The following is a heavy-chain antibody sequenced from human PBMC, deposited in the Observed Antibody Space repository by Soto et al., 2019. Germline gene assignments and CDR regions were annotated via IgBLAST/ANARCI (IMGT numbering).Heavy chain of an antibody. D-gene: IGHD2-2*01. CDR3: ASAAMGLYYYYGMDV. CDR1: GLNISSYS. Sequence: PGGSLRLSCAAAGLNISSYSMNWVRTATGKGLEWVSYISSSDSTIYDADSVKGRFTISRDNARNSLYLQMNSLRAEDTAVYYCASAAMGLYYYYGMDVWGQGTTVTVSS. V-gene: IGHV3-48*01. CDR2: ISSSDSTI. J-gene: IGHJ6*02.